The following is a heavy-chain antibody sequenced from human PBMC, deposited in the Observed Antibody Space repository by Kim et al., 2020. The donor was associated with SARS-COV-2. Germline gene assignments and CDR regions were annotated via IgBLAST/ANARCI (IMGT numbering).Heavy chain of an antibody. J-gene: IGHJ4*02. Sequence: GGSLRLSCAASGFTFSSYGMHWVRQAPGKGLEWVAVISYDGSNKYYADSVKGRFTISRDNSKNTLYLQMNSLRAEDTAVYYCATAPGAMVRGVSHFDYWGQGTLVTVSS. CDR2: ISYDGSNK. CDR3: ATAPGAMVRGVSHFDY. V-gene: IGHV3-30*03. D-gene: IGHD3-10*01. CDR1: GFTFSSYG.